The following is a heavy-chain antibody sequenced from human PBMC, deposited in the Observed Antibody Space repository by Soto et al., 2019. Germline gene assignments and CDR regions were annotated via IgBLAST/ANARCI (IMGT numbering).Heavy chain of an antibody. CDR2: IYYSGST. V-gene: IGHV4-39*07. Sequence: SETLSLTCTVSGGSISSSSYYWGWIRQPPGKGLEWIGSIYYSGSTYYNPSLKSRVTISVDTSKNQFSLKLSSVTAADTAVYYCARGYYDSSGYYYIYWGQGTLVTVS. CDR3: ARGYYDSSGYYYIY. J-gene: IGHJ4*02. D-gene: IGHD3-22*01. CDR1: GGSISSSSYY.